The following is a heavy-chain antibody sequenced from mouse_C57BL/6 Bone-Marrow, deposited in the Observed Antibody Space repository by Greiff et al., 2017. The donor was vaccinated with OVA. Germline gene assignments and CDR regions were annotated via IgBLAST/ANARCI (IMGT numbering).Heavy chain of an antibody. D-gene: IGHD2-2*01. CDR2: IDPSDSYT. CDR1: GYTFTSYW. CDR3: ARGDYGYDTGDY. Sequence: QVHVKQPGAELVMPGASVKLSCKASGYTFTSYWMHWVKQRPGQGLEWIGEIDPSDSYTNYNQKFKGKSTLTVDKSSSTAYMQLSSLTSEDSAVYYGARGDYGYDTGDYWGQGTTLTVSS. V-gene: IGHV1-69*01. J-gene: IGHJ2*01.